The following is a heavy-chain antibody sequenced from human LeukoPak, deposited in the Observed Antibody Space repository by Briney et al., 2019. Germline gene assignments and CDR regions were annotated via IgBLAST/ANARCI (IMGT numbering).Heavy chain of an antibody. V-gene: IGHV3-7*01. CDR3: ARDSTPRYSSVTSCHGVSDF. D-gene: IGHD2-2*01. CDR2: IKQDGSEK. CDR1: GFPFSKYW. Sequence: GGSLRLSCAASGFPFSKYWMKWVREAPGTGLEWVANIKQDGSEKHYVDSVKGRFTISRDNAKNSLYLQMNSLRAEETAVYYCARDSTPRYSSVTSCHGVSDFWGQGALVTVSS. J-gene: IGHJ4*02.